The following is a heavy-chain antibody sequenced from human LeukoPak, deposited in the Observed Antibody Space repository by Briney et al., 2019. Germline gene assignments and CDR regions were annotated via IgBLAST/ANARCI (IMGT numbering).Heavy chain of an antibody. CDR1: GFTFSSYA. J-gene: IGHJ3*02. V-gene: IGHV3-23*01. D-gene: IGHD3-3*01. CDR3: AKSLLEWLYPDAFDI. CDR2: ISGSGGSI. Sequence: PGGSLRLSCAASGFTFSSYAMSWVRQAPGKGLEWVSAISGSGGSIYYADSVKGRFTISRDNSKNTLYLQMNSLRAEDTAVYYCAKSLLEWLYPDAFDIWGQGTMVTVSS.